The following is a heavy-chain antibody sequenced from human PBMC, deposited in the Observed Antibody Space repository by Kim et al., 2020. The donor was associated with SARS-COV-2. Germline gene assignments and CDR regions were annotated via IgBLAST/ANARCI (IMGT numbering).Heavy chain of an antibody. J-gene: IGHJ4*02. D-gene: IGHD3-22*01. Sequence: LKSRVTISVDTSTNQFSLKLSSVTAADTAVYYCARVGSSGYFGLYYFDYWGQGTLVTVSS. V-gene: IGHV4-31*02. CDR3: ARVGSSGYFGLYYFDY.